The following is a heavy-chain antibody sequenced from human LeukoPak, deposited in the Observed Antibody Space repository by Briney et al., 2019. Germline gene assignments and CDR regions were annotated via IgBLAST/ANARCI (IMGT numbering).Heavy chain of an antibody. Sequence: PGGSLRLSCAASGFTFSGSAMHWVRQASGKGLEWVGRIRSKANSYATAYAASVKGRFTISRDDSKNTAYLQMNSLKTEDTAVYYCTRSGVNMIVEDNDAFDIWGQGTMVTVSS. J-gene: IGHJ3*02. V-gene: IGHV3-73*01. D-gene: IGHD3-22*01. CDR2: IRSKANSYAT. CDR3: TRSGVNMIVEDNDAFDI. CDR1: GFTFSGSA.